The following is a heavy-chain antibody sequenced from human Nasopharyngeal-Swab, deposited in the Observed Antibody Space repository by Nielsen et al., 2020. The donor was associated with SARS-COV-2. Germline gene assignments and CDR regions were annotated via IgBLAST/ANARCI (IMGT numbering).Heavy chain of an antibody. J-gene: IGHJ3*02. Sequence: GGSLRLSCAASGFTFSSYGMHWVRQAPGKGLEWVAVISYDGSNKYYADSVKGRFTISRDNSKNTLYLQMNSLRAEDTAVYYCASSGIAAADIWGQGTMVTVSS. CDR3: ASSGIAAADI. CDR2: ISYDGSNK. V-gene: IGHV3-30*03. D-gene: IGHD6-13*01. CDR1: GFTFSSYG.